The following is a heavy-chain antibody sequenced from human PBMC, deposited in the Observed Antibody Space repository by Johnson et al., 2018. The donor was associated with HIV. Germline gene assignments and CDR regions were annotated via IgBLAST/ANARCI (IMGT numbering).Heavy chain of an antibody. V-gene: IGHV3-33*06. CDR3: AKAGNGDAFDI. D-gene: IGHD4-23*01. Sequence: VQLVESGGGVVQPGRSLRLSCAASGFTFSSYGMHWVRQAPGKGLEWVAVIWYDGSKKYYADSVKGRFTISRDNSKNTLYLQMNSLRAEETAVYYCAKAGNGDAFDIWGQGTMVTVSS. CDR1: GFTFSSYG. CDR2: IWYDGSKK. J-gene: IGHJ3*02.